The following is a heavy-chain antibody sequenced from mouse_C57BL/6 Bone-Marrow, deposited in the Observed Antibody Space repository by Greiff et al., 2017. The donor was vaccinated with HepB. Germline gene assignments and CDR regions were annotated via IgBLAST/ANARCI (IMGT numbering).Heavy chain of an antibody. CDR3: ARNVWAGTRDYYAMDY. CDR2: IWSGGST. Sequence: VQLQESGPGLVQPSQRLSITCTVSGFSLTSYGVHWVRQSPGKGLEWLGVIWSGGSTDYNAAFISRLSISKDNSKSQVFFKMNSLQADDTAIYYCARNVWAGTRDYYAMDYWGQGTSVTVSS. V-gene: IGHV2-2*01. CDR1: GFSLTSYG. J-gene: IGHJ4*01. D-gene: IGHD4-1*01.